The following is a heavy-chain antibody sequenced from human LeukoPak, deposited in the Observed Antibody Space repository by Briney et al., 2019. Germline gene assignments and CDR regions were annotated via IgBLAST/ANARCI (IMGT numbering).Heavy chain of an antibody. V-gene: IGHV3-30*18. J-gene: IGHJ4*02. Sequence: GGSLRLSCAASGFTFNTYGMHWVRQAPGKGLEWVAVISYDGTNKYYADSVKGRFTISRDNSKNMLYLQMNSLRAEDTAVYFCAKDQRSRFGDPYYFDYWGQGTLVTVSS. CDR1: GFTFNTYG. CDR2: ISYDGTNK. CDR3: AKDQRSRFGDPYYFDY. D-gene: IGHD3-10*01.